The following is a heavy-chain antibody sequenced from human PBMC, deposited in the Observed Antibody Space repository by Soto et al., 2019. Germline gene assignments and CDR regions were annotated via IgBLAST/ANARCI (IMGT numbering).Heavy chain of an antibody. CDR1: GFTFSTYG. Sequence: QVQLVESGGGVVQPGRSLRLSCAASGFTFSTYGMHWVRQAPGKGLEWVAVIWFDGSSKYYADSVKGRFTISRDNSKNTLYLQMNRLRAEDTAVYYCARGGLLLDYWGQGTLVTVSS. CDR2: IWFDGSSK. V-gene: IGHV3-33*01. D-gene: IGHD2-21*01. CDR3: ARGGLLLDY. J-gene: IGHJ4*02.